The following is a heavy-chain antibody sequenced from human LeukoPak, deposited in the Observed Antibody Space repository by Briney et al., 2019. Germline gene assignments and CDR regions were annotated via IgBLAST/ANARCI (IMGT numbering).Heavy chain of an antibody. CDR3: ASDNSSS. D-gene: IGHD6-13*01. CDR1: GFSFSNYN. J-gene: IGHJ4*02. V-gene: IGHV3-21*01. Sequence: GGSLRLSCTASGFSFSNYNINWVRQAPGKGLEWVSSITTSSSYVFYGNSVKGRFTIPRDNSKNTLYLQMNSLRVEDTAVYYCASDNSSSWGQGTLVTVSS. CDR2: ITTSSSYV.